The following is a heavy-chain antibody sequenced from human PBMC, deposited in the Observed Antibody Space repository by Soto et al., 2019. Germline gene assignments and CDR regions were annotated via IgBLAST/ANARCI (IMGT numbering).Heavy chain of an antibody. J-gene: IGHJ4*02. CDR1: GFTFSSYG. V-gene: IGHV3-30*18. CDR2: ISYDGSNK. D-gene: IGHD1-7*01. Sequence: GGSLRLSCAASGFTFSSYGMHWVRQAPGKGLEWVAVISYDGSNKYYADSVKGRFTISRDNSKNTLYLQMNSLRAEDTAVYYCAKPQTGTFRGHWTSIFEPFDYWGQGTLVTVSS. CDR3: AKPQTGTFRGHWTSIFEPFDY.